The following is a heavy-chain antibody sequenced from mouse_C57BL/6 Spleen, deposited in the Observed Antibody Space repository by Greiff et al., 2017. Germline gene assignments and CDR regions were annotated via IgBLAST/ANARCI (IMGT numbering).Heavy chain of an antibody. J-gene: IGHJ1*03. CDR3: ARVPYYYGSSYGYFDV. CDR2: IDPANGNT. CDR1: GFNIKNTY. V-gene: IGHV14-3*01. Sequence: EVMLVESVAELVRPGASVKLSCTASGFNIKNTYMHWVKQRPEQGLEWIGRIDPANGNTKYAPKFQGKATITADTSSNTAYLQLSSLTSEDTAIYYCARVPYYYGSSYGYFDVWGTGTTVTVSS. D-gene: IGHD1-1*01.